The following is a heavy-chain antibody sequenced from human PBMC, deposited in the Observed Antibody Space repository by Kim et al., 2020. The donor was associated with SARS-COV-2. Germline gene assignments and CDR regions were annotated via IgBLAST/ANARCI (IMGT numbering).Heavy chain of an antibody. J-gene: IGHJ4*02. CDR3: ARHTSPYSTLDY. Sequence: SETLSLTCTLSSGSINSGTYYWVWIRQPPGNGLEFIGKIHYLGSTYYNPSLKSRVTISIDTSKKYFSLKLTSVTAADTAVYFCARHTSPYSTLDYWGQG. CDR2: IHYLGST. CDR1: SGSINSGTYY. D-gene: IGHD2-15*01. V-gene: IGHV4-39*01.